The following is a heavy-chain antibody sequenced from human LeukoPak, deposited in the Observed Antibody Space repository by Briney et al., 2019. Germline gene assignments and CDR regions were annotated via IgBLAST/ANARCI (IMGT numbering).Heavy chain of an antibody. J-gene: IGHJ6*02. CDR1: GGTFSSYA. D-gene: IGHD3-3*01. Sequence: GASVKVSCKASGGTFSSYAISWVRQAPGQGLEWMGGIIPIFGTASYAQKFQGRVTITADESTSTAYMELSSLRSEDTAVYYCASLVWSGYYPYYYYGMDVWGQGTTVTVSS. CDR2: IIPIFGTA. CDR3: ASLVWSGYYPYYYYGMDV. V-gene: IGHV1-69*13.